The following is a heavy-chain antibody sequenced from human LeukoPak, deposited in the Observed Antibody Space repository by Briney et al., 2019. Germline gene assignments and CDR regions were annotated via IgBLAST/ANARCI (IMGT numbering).Heavy chain of an antibody. CDR3: AAGGGPFSGSPTFDY. V-gene: IGHV4-34*01. D-gene: IGHD1-26*01. CDR2: INHSGST. J-gene: IGHJ4*02. CDR1: GGSFSGYY. Sequence: SETLSLTCAVYGGSFSGYYWSWNRQPPGKGLEWIGEINHSGSTNYNPSLKSRVTISVDTSKNQFSLKLSSVTAADTAVYYCAAGGGPFSGSPTFDYWGQGTLVTVSS.